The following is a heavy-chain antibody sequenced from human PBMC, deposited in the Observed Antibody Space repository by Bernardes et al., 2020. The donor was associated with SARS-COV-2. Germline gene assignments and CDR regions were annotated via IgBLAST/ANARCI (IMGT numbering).Heavy chain of an antibody. CDR1: GGSISSTDYY. V-gene: IGHV4-39*01. CDR3: ARSPLPYYYDTTGYGRVDH. D-gene: IGHD3-22*01. Sequence: SETLSLTCTVSGGSISSTDYYWGWIRQHPGKGLEWIGSIYYSGSTYNNPSLKSRVTISVDTSKNQFSLKLNSVSAADTAVYYCARSPLPYYYDTTGYGRVDHWGQGTLVTVSS. CDR2: IYYSGST. J-gene: IGHJ4*02.